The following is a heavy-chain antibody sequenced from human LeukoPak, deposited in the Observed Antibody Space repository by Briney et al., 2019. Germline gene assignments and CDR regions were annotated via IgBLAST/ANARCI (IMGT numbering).Heavy chain of an antibody. CDR1: GCSISSY. CDR2: IYFTATT. J-gene: IGHJ4*02. CDR3: VNGGSYLTK. V-gene: IGHV4-59*01. Sequence: SETLSLTCTVSGCSISSYWSLILQSPGEGLEWIGYIYFTATTSYNPALKSRLTISIDTSRNQFSLQLSSATAADTAIYYCVNGGSYLTKWGEGTLVTVSS. D-gene: IGHD3-10*01.